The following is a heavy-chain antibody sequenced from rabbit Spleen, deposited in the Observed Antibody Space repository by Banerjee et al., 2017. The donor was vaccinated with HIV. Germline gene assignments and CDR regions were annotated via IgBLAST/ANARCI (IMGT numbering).Heavy chain of an antibody. CDR1: GFSFSEKEV. CDR3: ARDLPEIIGWNFGF. Sequence: QEQLVESGGDLVQPEGSLTLTCTASGFSFSEKEVMCWVRQAPGKGLEWIGCINTITGKSVYATWAKGRFTISRASSTTVFLQMTSLTAADTATYFCARDLPEIIGWNFGFWGPGTLVTVS. J-gene: IGHJ4*02. D-gene: IGHD1-1*01. CDR2: INTITGKS. V-gene: IGHV1S45*01.